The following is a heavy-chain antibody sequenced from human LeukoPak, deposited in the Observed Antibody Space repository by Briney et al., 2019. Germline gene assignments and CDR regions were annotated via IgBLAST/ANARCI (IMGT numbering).Heavy chain of an antibody. J-gene: IGHJ6*02. Sequence: GGSLRLSCAAPGFTFNTFGMNWVRQAPGKGLEWISYISYSSSITDYADSVKGRFTISRDNAKNSLSLQLNSLRDEDTAVYFCAKVIRGGYGMDVWGQGTTVTVSS. CDR2: ISYSSSIT. CDR3: AKVIRGGYGMDV. V-gene: IGHV3-48*02. D-gene: IGHD3-10*01. CDR1: GFTFNTFG.